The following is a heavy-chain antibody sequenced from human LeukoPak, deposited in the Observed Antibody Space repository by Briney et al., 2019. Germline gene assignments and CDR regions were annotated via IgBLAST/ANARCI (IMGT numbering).Heavy chain of an antibody. D-gene: IGHD2-8*01. V-gene: IGHV4-59*01. CDR3: ARGLIRQSAFDI. J-gene: IGHJ3*02. CDR1: GGSISSYY. Sequence: PSETLSLTCTVSGGSISSYYWSWIRQPPGKGLEWIGYIYYSGSTNYNPSLKSRVTISVDTSKNQFSLKLSSVTAADTAVYYCARGLIRQSAFDIWGQGTMVTVSS. CDR2: IYYSGST.